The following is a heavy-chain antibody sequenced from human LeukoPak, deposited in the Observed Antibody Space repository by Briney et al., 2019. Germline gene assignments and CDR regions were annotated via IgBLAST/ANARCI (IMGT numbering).Heavy chain of an antibody. CDR3: ARGRRNYYDSTDLRY. Sequence: KPSETLSLTCAVYGGSFSGYYWSWIRQPPGKGLEWIGEINHSGSTNYNPSLKSRVTISVDTSKNQFSLKLNSVTAADTAVYYCARGRRNYYDSTDLRYWGQGTLVTVSS. D-gene: IGHD3-22*01. CDR2: INHSGST. CDR1: GGSFSGYY. J-gene: IGHJ4*02. V-gene: IGHV4-34*01.